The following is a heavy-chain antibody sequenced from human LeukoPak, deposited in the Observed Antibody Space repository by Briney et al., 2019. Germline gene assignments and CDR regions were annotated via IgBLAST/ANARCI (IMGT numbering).Heavy chain of an antibody. CDR3: ARDRPNYYGSDGHYYRRDGDY. CDR1: GFTFSIYA. Sequence: GGSLRLSCAASGFTFSIYAMSWVRQAPGKGLQWVSSITSRGESTWYVDSVKGRFTITRDNSENKLYLQMHSLRAEDTAVYYCARDRPNYYGSDGHYYRRDGDYWGRGTLVSVSS. V-gene: IGHV3-23*01. D-gene: IGHD3-22*01. J-gene: IGHJ4*02. CDR2: ITSRGEST.